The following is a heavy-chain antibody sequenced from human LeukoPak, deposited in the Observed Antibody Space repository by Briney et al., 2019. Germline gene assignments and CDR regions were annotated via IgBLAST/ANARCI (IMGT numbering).Heavy chain of an antibody. Sequence: SETLSLTCAVSGGSISSSNWWSWVRQPPGKGLEWIGEIYHSRSTNYNPSLKSRVTISVDKSKNQFSLKLSSVTAADTAVYYCARHPFDYVWGSYRYTPNWFDPWGQGTLVTVSS. D-gene: IGHD3-16*02. CDR2: IYHSRST. J-gene: IGHJ5*02. CDR1: GGSISSSNW. CDR3: ARHPFDYVWGSYRYTPNWFDP. V-gene: IGHV4-4*02.